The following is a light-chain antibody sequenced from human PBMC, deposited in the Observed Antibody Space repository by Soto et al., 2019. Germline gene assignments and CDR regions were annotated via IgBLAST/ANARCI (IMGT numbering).Light chain of an antibody. CDR2: AAS. J-gene: IGKJ4*01. V-gene: IGKV1-8*01. CDR3: QQYYSYPLT. Sequence: IRMTQSPPSLSASTGDRVTITCRASERVNNYLAWYQQKPGGAPVLLIFAASTLQSGVPSRFSGSGSGTEFTLTISSLQSEDFATYYCQQYYSYPLTFGGGTKVDIK. CDR1: ERVNNY.